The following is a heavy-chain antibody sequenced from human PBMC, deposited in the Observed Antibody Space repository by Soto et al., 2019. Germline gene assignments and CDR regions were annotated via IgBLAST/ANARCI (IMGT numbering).Heavy chain of an antibody. CDR2: ITGGGTSI. Sequence: GGSLRLSCAASGFDFSGYAMSWVRQAPGKGLQWVSVITGGGTSIYYAASVKGRFSIARDKSINTLVLHMSSLRAEDTALYYCAKHQYSFAHYIDHWGQGTQVTVSS. V-gene: IGHV3-23*01. CDR1: GFDFSGYA. D-gene: IGHD5-12*01. J-gene: IGHJ4*02. CDR3: AKHQYSFAHYIDH.